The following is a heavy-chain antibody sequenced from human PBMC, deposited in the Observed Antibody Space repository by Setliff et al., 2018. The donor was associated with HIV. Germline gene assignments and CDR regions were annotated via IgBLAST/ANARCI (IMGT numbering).Heavy chain of an antibody. J-gene: IGHJ4*02. CDR2: IYSGGST. D-gene: IGHD4-17*01. Sequence: PSETLSLTCAVYGGSFSGYYWSWVRQAPGKGLEWVSVIYSGGSTYYADSVKGRFTISRANSKNTLYLQMNSLRAEDTALYYCARGGARGDYGYFDYLGPGTLVTVSS. V-gene: IGHV3-53*01. CDR3: ARGGARGDYGYFDY. CDR1: GGSFSGYY.